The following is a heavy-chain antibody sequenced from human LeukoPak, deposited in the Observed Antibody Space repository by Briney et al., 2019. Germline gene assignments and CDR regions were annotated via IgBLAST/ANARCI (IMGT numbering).Heavy chain of an antibody. V-gene: IGHV1-69*06. D-gene: IGHD4-23*01. CDR2: IIPIFGTA. J-gene: IGHJ4*02. CDR3: ARKTVVGSYFDY. Sequence: SVKVSCKASGGTFSSYAISWVRQAPGQGLEWMGGIIPIFGTANYAQKFQGRVTITADKSTSTAYMELSSLRAEDTAVYYCARKTVVGSYFDYWGQGTPVTVSS. CDR1: GGTFSSYA.